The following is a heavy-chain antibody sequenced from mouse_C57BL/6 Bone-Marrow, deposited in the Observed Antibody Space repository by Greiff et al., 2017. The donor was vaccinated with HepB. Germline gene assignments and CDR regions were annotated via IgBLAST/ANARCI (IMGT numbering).Heavy chain of an antibody. CDR2: INYDGSST. V-gene: IGHV5-16*01. D-gene: IGHD1-1*01. J-gene: IGHJ1*03. CDR1: GFTFSDYY. CDR3: ARDTPYGWYFDV. Sequence: VQLKESEGGLVQPGSSMKLSCTASGFTFSDYYMAWVRQVPEKGLEWVANINYDGSSTYYLDSLKSRFIISRDNAKNILYLQMSSLKSEDTATYYCARDTPYGWYFDVWGTGTTVTVSS.